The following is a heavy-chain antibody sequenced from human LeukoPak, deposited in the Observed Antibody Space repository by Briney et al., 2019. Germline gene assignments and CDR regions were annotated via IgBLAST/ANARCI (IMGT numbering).Heavy chain of an antibody. Sequence: GGSLRLSCTVSGFTVSINSMSWVRQAPGKGLEWVSFIYSGGNTHHSDSVKGRFTISRDNSKNTLYLQMNSLRAEDTAVYYCARRAGAYSHPYDYWGQGTLVTASS. D-gene: IGHD4/OR15-4a*01. CDR1: GFTVSINS. CDR3: ARRAGAYSHPYDY. CDR2: IYSGGNT. V-gene: IGHV3-53*01. J-gene: IGHJ4*02.